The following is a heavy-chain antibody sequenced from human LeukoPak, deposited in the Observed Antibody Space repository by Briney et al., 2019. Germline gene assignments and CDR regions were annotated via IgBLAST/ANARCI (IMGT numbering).Heavy chain of an antibody. J-gene: IGHJ4*02. CDR3: ARALRPPPPYYYDSSGYPSYYFDY. Sequence: GGSLRLSCAASGFTFSSYSMNWVRQAPGKGLEWVSSISSSSIYMYYADSVKGRFTISRDNTKNSLYLQMNSLRAEDTAVYYCARALRPPPPYYYDSSGYPSYYFDYWGQGTLVTVSS. V-gene: IGHV3-21*01. D-gene: IGHD3-22*01. CDR1: GFTFSSYS. CDR2: ISSSSIYM.